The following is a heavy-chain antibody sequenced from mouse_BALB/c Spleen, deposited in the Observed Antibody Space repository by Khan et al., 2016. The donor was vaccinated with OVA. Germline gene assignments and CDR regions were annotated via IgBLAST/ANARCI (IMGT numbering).Heavy chain of an antibody. V-gene: IGHV1-87*01. D-gene: IGHD2-3*01. Sequence: QVQLQQSGAELARPGASVKLSCKASGYTFTSYWMQWVKQRPGQGLEWIGAIYPGDGDTRYTQKFKGTATLTAAQSSSTAYMQLSSLASEDSAVYYCARSADGYYARFAYWGQGTLVTVSA. CDR3: ARSADGYYARFAY. CDR1: GYTFTSYW. J-gene: IGHJ3*01. CDR2: IYPGDGDT.